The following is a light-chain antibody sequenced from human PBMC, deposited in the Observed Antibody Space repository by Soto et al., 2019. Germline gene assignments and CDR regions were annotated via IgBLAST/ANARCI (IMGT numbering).Light chain of an antibody. CDR2: AAS. CDR1: QSVSSY. J-gene: IGKJ1*01. Sequence: DIQMTQSPSSLSASVGDRISITCRASQSVSSYLNWYQQKPGKAPRLLIYAASHLQTGVPSRFRGTGSATHFTLTISSLQPEDFATYYCLQDYTYPWTFGQGTKVDIK. V-gene: IGKV1-39*01. CDR3: LQDYTYPWT.